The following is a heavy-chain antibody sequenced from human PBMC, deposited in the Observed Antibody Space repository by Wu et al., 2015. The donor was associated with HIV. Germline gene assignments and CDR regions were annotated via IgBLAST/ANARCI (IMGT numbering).Heavy chain of an antibody. CDR2: ILPIFSTT. CDR1: GDTFSSSF. D-gene: IGHD1-7*01. Sequence: QVQLVQSGGGVRKPGSSVKVSCKSSGDTFSSSFITWVRQAPGQGLEWMGRILPIFSTTNHAQRFQGRITLTADESTSTAYMELSSLRSEDTAVYYCARENPIIIGTTVSLDPWGQGTLVIVSS. V-gene: IGHV1-69*12. CDR3: ARENPIIIGTTVSLDP. J-gene: IGHJ5*02.